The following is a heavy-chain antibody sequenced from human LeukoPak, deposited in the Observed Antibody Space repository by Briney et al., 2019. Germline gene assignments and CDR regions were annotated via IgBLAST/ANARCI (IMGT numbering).Heavy chain of an antibody. V-gene: IGHV1-2*02. J-gene: IGHJ4*02. CDR1: RYTFIGYN. D-gene: IGHD4-17*01. CDR3: ALVGEALDY. Sequence: ASVKVSCKASRYTFIGYNMHWVRQAPGQGLEWMGWINPNIGGTNYTQSFQGRVTMTRDMSISTAYMELSRLRSDDTAIYYCALVGEALDYWGQGTLVTVSS. CDR2: INPNIGGT.